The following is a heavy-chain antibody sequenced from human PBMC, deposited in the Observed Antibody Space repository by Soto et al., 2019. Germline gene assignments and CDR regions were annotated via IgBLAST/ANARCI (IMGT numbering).Heavy chain of an antibody. V-gene: IGHV4-59*01. J-gene: IGHJ5*02. CDR1: GGSISSYF. Sequence: SETLSLTCTVSGGSISSYFYIWVRQPPGKGLEWIGSVYYTGTTDYNPSLKSRVTISVDTSKTQFSLNLRSVTAADTAMYYCARQVGSSRQILFDPWGQGTLVTVSS. CDR2: VYYTGTT. D-gene: IGHD6-13*01. CDR3: ARQVGSSRQILFDP.